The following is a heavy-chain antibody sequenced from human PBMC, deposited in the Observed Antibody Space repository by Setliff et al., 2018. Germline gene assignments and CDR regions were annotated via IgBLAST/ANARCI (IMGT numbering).Heavy chain of an antibody. J-gene: IGHJ3*02. CDR3: ARDPNYYDSSGQLLGDAFDI. CDR1: GYTFTIYY. V-gene: IGHV1-46*01. D-gene: IGHD3-22*01. Sequence: ASVKVSCMASGYTFTIYYMHWVRQAPGQGLEWMGIINPSGGSTSYAQKFQGRVTMTSDTSTSTVYMELSSLRSEVTAVYYCARDPNYYDSSGQLLGDAFDIWGQGTMVTFSS. CDR2: INPSGGST.